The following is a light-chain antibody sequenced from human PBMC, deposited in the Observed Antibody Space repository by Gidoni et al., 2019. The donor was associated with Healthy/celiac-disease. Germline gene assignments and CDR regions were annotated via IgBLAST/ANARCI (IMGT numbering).Light chain of an antibody. V-gene: IGKV1-8*01. Sequence: AIRMTQSPSSFSASTGDRVTITCRASQGISSYLAWYQQKPVKAPKLLIYAASTLQSGVPSRFSGSGSGTDFTLTISCLQSEDFATYYCQQYYSYPRTFGQXTKVEIK. J-gene: IGKJ1*01. CDR3: QQYYSYPRT. CDR2: AAS. CDR1: QGISSY.